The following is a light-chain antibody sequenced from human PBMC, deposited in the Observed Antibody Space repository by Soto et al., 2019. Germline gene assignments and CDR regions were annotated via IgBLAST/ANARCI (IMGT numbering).Light chain of an antibody. CDR2: DVS. V-gene: IGLV2-11*01. Sequence: QSALTQPRSVSGSPGQSVTIPCTGTSSDVGGYNYVSWYQQHPGKAPKVMIYDVSERPSGVPDRFSGSKSGNTASLTISGLQAEDEADYYCCSYAGSPRYVFETGTKVTVL. CDR1: SSDVGGYNY. J-gene: IGLJ1*01. CDR3: CSYAGSPRYV.